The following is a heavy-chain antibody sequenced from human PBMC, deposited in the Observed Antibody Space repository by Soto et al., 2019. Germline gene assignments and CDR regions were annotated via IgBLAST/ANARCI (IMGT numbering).Heavy chain of an antibody. V-gene: IGHV1-2*02. CDR2: INPNSGGT. CDR1: GYTFTGYY. Sequence: QVQLVESGAGVKKPGASVKVSCKASGYTFTGYYMHWVRQAPGQGLEWMGWINPNSGGTNYAQKFQGRVTMTRDTTINKAYMEMRTLRSDDTAVYYCARGYEPWLQSDDWAQGTLVTVSS. D-gene: IGHD5-18*01. CDR3: ARGYEPWLQSDD. J-gene: IGHJ4*02.